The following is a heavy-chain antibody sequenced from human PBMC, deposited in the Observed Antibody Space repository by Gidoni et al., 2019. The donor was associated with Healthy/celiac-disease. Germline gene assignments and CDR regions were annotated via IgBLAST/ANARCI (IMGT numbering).Heavy chain of an antibody. CDR3: ARVYDILTGYYRGGDY. V-gene: IGHV1-18*01. Sequence: QVHLVQSGAEVKKPGASAKVSCKASGYTFISYGISWVRQAPVQGLEWMGWIRAYNGDTKYAQKFQGRVTMTTDTSTNTAYMELTSLRSDDTAVYYCARVYDILTGYYRGGDYWGQGTLVTVSS. J-gene: IGHJ4*02. CDR2: IRAYNGDT. D-gene: IGHD3-9*01. CDR1: GYTFISYG.